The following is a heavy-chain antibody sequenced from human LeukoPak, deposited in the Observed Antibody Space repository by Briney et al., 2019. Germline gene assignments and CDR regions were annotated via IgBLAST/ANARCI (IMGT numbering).Heavy chain of an antibody. J-gene: IGHJ4*02. CDR2: TYYRSGLSN. CDR3: ARATSGRFDY. V-gene: IGHV6-1*01. Sequence: SQTLSLTRGISGDSVSSIRVTWNWIRQSPSRGLEWLGRTYYRSGLSNDYEVSVKSRISINPDTSKNQFSLQLNSVTPEDTALYFCARATSGRFDYWGQGTLVTVSS. CDR1: GDSVSSIRVT.